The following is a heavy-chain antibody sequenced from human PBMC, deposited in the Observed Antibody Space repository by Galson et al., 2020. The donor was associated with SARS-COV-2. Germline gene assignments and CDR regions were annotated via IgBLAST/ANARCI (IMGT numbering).Heavy chain of an antibody. V-gene: IGHV5-10-1*01. CDR2: IDPRDSYT. J-gene: IGHJ5*02. CDR3: ARIAYSRNWDNWFDP. Sequence: GESLKISCKGSGFDFTTHWITWVRQTPGRGLEWMGRIDPRDSYTNYGPSFRVTFSIDKSNNTAYLQWNSLEASDTAIYYCARIAYSRNWDNWFDPWGQGTLVTVSS. D-gene: IGHD1-1*01. CDR1: GFDFTTHW.